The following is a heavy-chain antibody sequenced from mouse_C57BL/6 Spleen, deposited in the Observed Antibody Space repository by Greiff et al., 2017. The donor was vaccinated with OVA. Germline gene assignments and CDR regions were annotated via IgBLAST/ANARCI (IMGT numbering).Heavy chain of an antibody. Sequence: QVTLKVSGPRILQPSQTLSLTCSFSGFSLSTFGMGVGWIRQPSGKGLEWLAHIWWDDDKYYNPALKSRLTISKDTSKNQVFLKIANVDTADTATYYCARMKYYGIWWYFDVWGTGTTVTVSS. D-gene: IGHD1-1*01. CDR2: IWWDDDK. V-gene: IGHV8-8*01. J-gene: IGHJ1*03. CDR1: GFSLSTFGMG. CDR3: ARMKYYGIWWYFDV.